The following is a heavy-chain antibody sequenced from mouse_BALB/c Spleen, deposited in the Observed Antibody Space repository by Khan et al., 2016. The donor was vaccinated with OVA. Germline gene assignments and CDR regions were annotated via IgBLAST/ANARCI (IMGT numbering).Heavy chain of an antibody. CDR2: IWSDGST. D-gene: IGHD2-10*01. CDR3: ARQPYYHYNIMDY. V-gene: IGHV2-6-1*01. J-gene: IGHJ4*01. Sequence: QVRLQQSGPGLVAPSQSLSITCTISGFSLTNYGVHWVRQPPGKGLEWLVVIWSDGSTTYNSALKSRLTISKDNSKSQVFLKMNSLQTDDTAVYFCARQPYYHYNIMDYWGQGTSVTGSS. CDR1: GFSLTNYG.